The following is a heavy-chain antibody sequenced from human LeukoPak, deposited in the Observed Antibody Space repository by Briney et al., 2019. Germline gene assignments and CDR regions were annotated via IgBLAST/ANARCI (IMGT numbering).Heavy chain of an antibody. V-gene: IGHV1-8*01. J-gene: IGHJ4*02. CDR1: GYTFTSYD. CDR2: MNPNSANT. Sequence: GASVKVSCKASGYTFTSYDINWVRQATGHGLEWMGWMNPNSANTGYAQKFRGRVTMTGNTSISTAYMELSRLRSEDTAVYYCARASTSWYTGDQYYSGYWGQGTLVTVSS. CDR3: ARASTSWYTGDQYYSGY. D-gene: IGHD6-13*01.